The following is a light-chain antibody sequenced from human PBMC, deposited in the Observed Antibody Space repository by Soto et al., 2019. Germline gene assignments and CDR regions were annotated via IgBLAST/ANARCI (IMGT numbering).Light chain of an antibody. CDR3: SSYTRSSTLEV. Sequence: QSVLTQPASVSGSPGQSITISCTGTSSDVGGYNYVSWYQQHPGKAPKLMIYEVSNRPSGVSNRFSGSKSGNTASLTISGIQAEEEADYYCSSYTRSSTLEVFGTGTKVTV. CDR1: SSDVGGYNY. V-gene: IGLV2-14*01. CDR2: EVS. J-gene: IGLJ1*01.